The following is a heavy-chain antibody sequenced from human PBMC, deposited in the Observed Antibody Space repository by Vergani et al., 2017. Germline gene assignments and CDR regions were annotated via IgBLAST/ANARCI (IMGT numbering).Heavy chain of an antibody. CDR1: GFTFSSYW. Sequence: EVQLVESGGGLVQPGGSLRLSCAASGFTFSSYWMSWVRQAPGKGLEWVANIKQDGSEKYYVDSVKGRFTISRDNAKNSLYLQMNSLRAEDTAVYYCASSVGVVGASGCAFDIWGQGTMVTVSS. V-gene: IGHV3-7*01. CDR2: IKQDGSEK. J-gene: IGHJ3*02. CDR3: ASSVGVVGASGCAFDI. D-gene: IGHD1-26*01.